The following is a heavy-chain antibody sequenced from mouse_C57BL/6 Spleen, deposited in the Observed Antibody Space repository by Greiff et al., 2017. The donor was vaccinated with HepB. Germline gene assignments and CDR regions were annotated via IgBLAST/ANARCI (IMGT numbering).Heavy chain of an antibody. Sequence: QVQLKESGPGLVQPSQSLSITCTVSGFSLTSYGVHWVRQSPGKGLEWLGVIWSGGSTDYNAAFISRLSISKDNSKSQVFFKMNSLQADDTAIYYCAGDYYPVVASGAMDYWGQGTSVTVSS. CDR2: IWSGGST. CDR1: GFSLTSYG. D-gene: IGHD1-1*01. V-gene: IGHV2-2*01. J-gene: IGHJ4*01. CDR3: AGDYYPVVASGAMDY.